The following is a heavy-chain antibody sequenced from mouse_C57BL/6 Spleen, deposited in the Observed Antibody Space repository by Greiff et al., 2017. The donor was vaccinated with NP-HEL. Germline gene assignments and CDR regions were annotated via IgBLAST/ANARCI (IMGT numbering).Heavy chain of an antibody. CDR1: GYTFTSYW. CDR3: ARWSYGSLYFDY. J-gene: IGHJ2*01. CDR2: INPSNGGT. D-gene: IGHD1-1*01. Sequence: VQLQQPGTELVKPGASVKLSCKASGYTFTSYWMHWVKQRPGQGLEWIGNINPSNGGTNYNEKFKSKATLTVDKSSSTAYMQLSSRTSEDSAVYYCARWSYGSLYFDYWGQGTTLTVSS. V-gene: IGHV1-53*01.